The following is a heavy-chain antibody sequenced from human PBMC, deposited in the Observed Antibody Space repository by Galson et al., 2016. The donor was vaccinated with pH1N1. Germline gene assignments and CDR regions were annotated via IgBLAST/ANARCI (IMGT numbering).Heavy chain of an antibody. V-gene: IGHV5-51*01. CDR2: IYPRDSDT. D-gene: IGHD3-22*01. CDR3: AREVPGGFYSH. CDR1: GYTFTDYW. Sequence: QSGAEVTKSGESPKISCEASGYTFTDYWIGWVRQTPGTGLEWIGIIYPRDSDTRYRPSFQGHVTFSADESISSAYLQWISLTASGSGSYSWAREVPGGFYSHWGQGTLVTVSS. J-gene: IGHJ4*02.